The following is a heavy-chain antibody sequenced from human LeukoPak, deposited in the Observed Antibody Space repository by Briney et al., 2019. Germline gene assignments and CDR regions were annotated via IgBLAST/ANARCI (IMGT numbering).Heavy chain of an antibody. CDR3: ARAGSYYDSSTPGLFDY. CDR2: IYTSGST. J-gene: IGHJ4*02. CDR1: GGSFSSYY. V-gene: IGHV4-4*07. D-gene: IGHD3-22*01. Sequence: SETLSLTCTVSGGSFSSYYWSWIRQPAGKGLEWIGRIYTSGSTNYNPSLKSRVTMSVDTSKNQFSLKLSSVTAADTAVYYCARAGSYYDSSTPGLFDYWGQGTLVTVSS.